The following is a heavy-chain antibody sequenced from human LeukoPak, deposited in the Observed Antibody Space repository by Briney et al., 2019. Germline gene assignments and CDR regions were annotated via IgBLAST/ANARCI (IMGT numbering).Heavy chain of an antibody. CDR3: ARGLGGYGPHGSGYMDV. J-gene: IGHJ6*03. CDR1: GGTFSSYA. D-gene: IGHD3-10*01. Sequence: SVRVSCKASGGTFSSYAISWVRQAPGQGLEWMGGIIPIFGTANYAQKFQGRVTITADESTSTAYMELSSLRSEDTAVYYCARGLGGYGPHGSGYMDVWGKGTTVTVSS. V-gene: IGHV1-69*01. CDR2: IIPIFGTA.